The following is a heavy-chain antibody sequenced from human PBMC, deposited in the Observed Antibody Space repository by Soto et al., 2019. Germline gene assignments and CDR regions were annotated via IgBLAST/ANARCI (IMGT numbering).Heavy chain of an antibody. Sequence: QVQRVESGGGVVQPGTSLRLSCAASGFTFSNYGMHWVRQTPGKGLEWVALILYDGSNKYYADSVKGRFTISRDNCKNTLYLQVSSLRAEYTAVYYCAKSRDAYNFYFYYGMDVWGQGTSVTVSS. CDR3: AKSRDAYNFYFYYGMDV. J-gene: IGHJ6*02. CDR2: ILYDGSNK. D-gene: IGHD1-1*01. V-gene: IGHV3-30*18. CDR1: GFTFSNYG.